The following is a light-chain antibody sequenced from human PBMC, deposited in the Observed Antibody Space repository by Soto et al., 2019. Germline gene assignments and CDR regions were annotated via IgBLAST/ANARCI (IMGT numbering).Light chain of an antibody. CDR3: CSYKASSVL. V-gene: IGLV2-14*03. Sequence: QSVLTQPASVSGSPGQSITISCTGTGSDYVSWYQQHPGKDPRLIIYDVSDRPSGVSNRFSGSKSGNTASLTISGLQAEDEAHYYCCSYKASSVLFGGGTKLTVL. CDR2: DVS. CDR1: GSDY. J-gene: IGLJ2*01.